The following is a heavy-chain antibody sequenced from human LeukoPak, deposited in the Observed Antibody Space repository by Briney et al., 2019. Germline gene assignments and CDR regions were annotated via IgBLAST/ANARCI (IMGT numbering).Heavy chain of an antibody. D-gene: IGHD3-10*01. CDR1: GGSINTYY. V-gene: IGHV4-59*12. Sequence: SETLSLTCTVSGGSINTYYWSWIRQPPGKGLDWIGYIYYTGSTNYIPSLKSRVTISVDTSKNQFSLQLNSVTPEDTAVYYCARGKFKDYYGSGSYPPMVHWGQGTLVTVSS. CDR2: IYYTGST. J-gene: IGHJ4*02. CDR3: ARGKFKDYYGSGSYPPMVH.